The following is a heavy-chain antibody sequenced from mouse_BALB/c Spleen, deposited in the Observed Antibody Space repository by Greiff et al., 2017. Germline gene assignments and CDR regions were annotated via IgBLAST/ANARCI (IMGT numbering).Heavy chain of an antibody. Sequence: VQLQQSWTVLARPGASGKMSCAASGYSFTSYWMHWVKQRPGQGLEWIGSIYPGNSDTSYNQTVKGKAKLTAVTSASTAYMELSSLTNEDSAVYYCTRARGRAFDYWGQGTTLTVSS. CDR1: GYSFTSYW. CDR2: IYPGNSDT. J-gene: IGHJ2*01. V-gene: IGHV1-5*01. CDR3: TRARGRAFDY. D-gene: IGHD3-1*01.